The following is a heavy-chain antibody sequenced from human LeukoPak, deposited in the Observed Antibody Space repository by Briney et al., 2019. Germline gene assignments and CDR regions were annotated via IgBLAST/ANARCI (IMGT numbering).Heavy chain of an antibody. J-gene: IGHJ4*02. V-gene: IGHV3-7*01. CDR3: VSQEVVPR. D-gene: IGHD2-15*01. CDR1: GFSFTNYW. Sequence: GGSLRLSCAASGFSFTNYWMSWVRQAPGKGLEWVANVKEDGTTKQYVDSVKGRFTISRDNAKNSLYLQMDSLRAEDTAVYYCVSQEVVPRWGQGTLVSVSS. CDR2: VKEDGTTK.